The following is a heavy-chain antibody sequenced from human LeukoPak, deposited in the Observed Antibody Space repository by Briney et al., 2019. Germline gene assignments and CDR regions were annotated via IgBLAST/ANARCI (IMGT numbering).Heavy chain of an antibody. V-gene: IGHV4-34*01. D-gene: IGHD1-26*01. CDR1: GGSFSGYY. J-gene: IGHJ4*02. CDR3: ARWEGGSYYDFDY. CDR2: INHSGST. Sequence: PSETLSLTCAVYGGSFSGYYRSWIRQPPGKGLEWIGEINHSGSTKYNTPLTSRVTLSVDTPKNQCSLKRSSVTAADTAVYYCARWEGGSYYDFDYWGQGTLVTVSS.